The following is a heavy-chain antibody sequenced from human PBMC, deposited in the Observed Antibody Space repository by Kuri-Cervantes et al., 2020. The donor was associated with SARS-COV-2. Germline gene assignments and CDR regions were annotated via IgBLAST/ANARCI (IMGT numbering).Heavy chain of an antibody. CDR3: ARDRLGDI. CDR1: GFTFSSYA. V-gene: IGHV3-23*01. CDR2: ISGSGGST. J-gene: IGHJ3*02. Sequence: GESLKISCAASGFTFSSYAMSWVRQAPGKGLEWVSAISGSGGSTYYADSVKGRFTISRDNAKNSLYLQMDSLRAEDTAVYYCARDRLGDIWGQGTMVTVSS. D-gene: IGHD3-16*01.